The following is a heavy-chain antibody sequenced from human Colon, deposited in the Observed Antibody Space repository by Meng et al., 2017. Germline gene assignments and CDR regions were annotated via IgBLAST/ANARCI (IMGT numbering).Heavy chain of an antibody. V-gene: IGHV3-33*01. CDR3: ARERIAVAGFYYYYYGMDV. D-gene: IGHD6-19*01. CDR1: GFTFSSYG. Sequence: GESLKISCAASGFTFSSYGMHWVRQAPGKGLEWVAVIWYDGSNKYYADSVKGRFTISRDNSKNTLYLQMNSLRAEDTAVYYCARERIAVAGFYYYYYGMDVWGQGTTVT. CDR2: IWYDGSNK. J-gene: IGHJ6*01.